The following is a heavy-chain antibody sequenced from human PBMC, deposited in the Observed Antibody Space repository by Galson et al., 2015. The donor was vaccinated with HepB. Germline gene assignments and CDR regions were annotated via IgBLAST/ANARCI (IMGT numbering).Heavy chain of an antibody. CDR3: AKDDCSGGSCYSFFDY. V-gene: IGHV3-23*01. J-gene: IGHJ4*02. CDR2: ISGSGGST. D-gene: IGHD2-15*01. CDR1: GFTFSSYA. Sequence: SLRLSCAASGFTFSSYAMSWVRQAPGKGLEWVSAISGSGGSTYYADSVKGRFTISRDNSKNTLYLQMNSLRAEDTAVYYCAKDDCSGGSCYSFFDYWGQGTLVTVSS.